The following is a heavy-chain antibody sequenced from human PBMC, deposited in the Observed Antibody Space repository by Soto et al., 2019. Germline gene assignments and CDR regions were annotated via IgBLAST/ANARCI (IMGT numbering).Heavy chain of an antibody. D-gene: IGHD4-17*01. CDR3: AKAPGDYGVSLDYYYYMDV. CDR2: ISGSGGST. CDR1: GFTFSSYA. J-gene: IGHJ6*03. V-gene: IGHV3-23*01. Sequence: PGGSLRLSCAASGFTFSSYAMSWVRQAPGKGLEWVSAISGSGGSTYYADSVKGRFTISRDNSKNTLYLQMNSLRAEDTAVYYCAKAPGDYGVSLDYYYYMDVWGKGTTATVSS.